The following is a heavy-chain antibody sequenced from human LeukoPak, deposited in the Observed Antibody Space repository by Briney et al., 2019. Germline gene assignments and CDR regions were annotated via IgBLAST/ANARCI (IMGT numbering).Heavy chain of an antibody. CDR2: INTNGSTR. V-gene: IGHV3-48*03. Sequence: GGSLRLSCAASGFTFSSYEMNWVRQAPGKGLEWVSYINTNGSTRYYADSVKGRFTISRDNAKNSLSLQMNSLRAEDTAVYYCARALSKATYFNSWGQGTLVTVSS. J-gene: IGHJ4*02. D-gene: IGHD5-12*01. CDR1: GFTFSSYE. CDR3: ARALSKATYFNS.